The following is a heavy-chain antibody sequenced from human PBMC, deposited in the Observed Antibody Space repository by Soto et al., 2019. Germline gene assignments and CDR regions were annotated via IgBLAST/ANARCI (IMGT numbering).Heavy chain of an antibody. Sequence: ASVNVSCKASGYTFTSYYMHWVRQATGQGLEWMGIINPSGGSTSYAQKFQGRVTMTRDTSTSTVYMELSSLRSEDTAVYYCARRFRYDILTGYYGSYYYGMDVWGQGTTVTVSS. J-gene: IGHJ6*02. CDR1: GYTFTSYY. D-gene: IGHD3-9*01. CDR3: ARRFRYDILTGYYGSYYYGMDV. CDR2: INPSGGST. V-gene: IGHV1-46*01.